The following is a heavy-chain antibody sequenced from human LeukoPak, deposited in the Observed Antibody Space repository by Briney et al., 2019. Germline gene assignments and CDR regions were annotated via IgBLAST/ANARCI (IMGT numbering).Heavy chain of an antibody. J-gene: IGHJ5*02. CDR3: ARDGSGWLNWFDP. CDR1: GGSISSYY. V-gene: IGHV4-59*12. CDR2: IYHTGST. D-gene: IGHD6-19*01. Sequence: SETLSLTCTVSGGSISSYYWSWIRQPPGKGLEWIANIYHTGSTNYNPSLKSRVTISLDPSKNQFSLKLSSVTAADTAVYYCARDGSGWLNWFDPWGQGTLVTVSS.